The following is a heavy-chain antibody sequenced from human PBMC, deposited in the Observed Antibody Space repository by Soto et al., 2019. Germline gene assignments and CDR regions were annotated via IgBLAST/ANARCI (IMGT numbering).Heavy chain of an antibody. CDR3: ARAADTAMVYYYYGMDV. CDR2: IIPIFGTA. J-gene: IGHJ6*02. D-gene: IGHD5-18*01. Sequence: SVKVSCKASGGTFSSYAISWVRQAPGQGLEWMGGIIPIFGTANYAQKFQGRVTITADKSTSTAYMELSSLRSEDTAVYYCARAADTAMVYYYYGMDVWGQGTTVTVSS. V-gene: IGHV1-69*06. CDR1: GGTFSSYA.